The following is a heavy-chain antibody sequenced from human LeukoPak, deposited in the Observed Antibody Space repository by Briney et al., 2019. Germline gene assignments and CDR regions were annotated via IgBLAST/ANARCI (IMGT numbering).Heavy chain of an antibody. Sequence: GGSLRLSCAASGFTFDDYGMSWVRQAPGKGLEWVSGINWNGGSTGYADSVKGRFTISRDNAKSSLFLQMNSLRAEDTAMYYCARGPWSGSGWYFGYWGQGTLVTVSS. D-gene: IGHD6-19*01. J-gene: IGHJ4*02. V-gene: IGHV3-20*04. CDR1: GFTFDDYG. CDR2: INWNGGST. CDR3: ARGPWSGSGWYFGY.